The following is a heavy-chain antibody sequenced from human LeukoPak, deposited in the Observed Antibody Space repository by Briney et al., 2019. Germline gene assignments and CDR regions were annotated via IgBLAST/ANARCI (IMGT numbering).Heavy chain of an antibody. V-gene: IGHV1-18*01. CDR1: GYTFTSYG. J-gene: IGHJ4*02. CDR3: ARVSGSGSYYNDDY. CDR2: ISAYDGNT. Sequence: ASVKVSCKAPGYTFTSYGISWVRQAPGQGLEWMGWISAYDGNTNYAQKLQGRVTMTTDTSTSTAYMELRSLRSDDTAVYYCARVSGSGSYYNDDYWGQGTLVTVSS. D-gene: IGHD3-10*01.